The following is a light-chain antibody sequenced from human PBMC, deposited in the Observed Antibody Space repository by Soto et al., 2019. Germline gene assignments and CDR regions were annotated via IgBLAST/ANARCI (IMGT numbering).Light chain of an antibody. CDR3: QQYHNWPA. Sequence: EIIMTQSPATLSVSPGERASLSCRASQSVSSNLAWYQQKPGQAPRLLIYAASTRATGIPARFSGSGSGTEFTLTISSLQSEDFAVYFCQQYHNWPAFGQGTKVDIK. CDR2: AAS. V-gene: IGKV3-15*01. CDR1: QSVSSN. J-gene: IGKJ1*01.